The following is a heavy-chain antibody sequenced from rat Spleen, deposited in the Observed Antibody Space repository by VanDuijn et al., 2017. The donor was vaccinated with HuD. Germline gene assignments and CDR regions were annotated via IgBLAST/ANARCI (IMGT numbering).Heavy chain of an antibody. D-gene: IGHD1-3*01. J-gene: IGHJ4*01. Sequence: VQLKESGPGLVQPSQTLSLTCTVSGFSLTSNGVSWVRQPPGKGLEWIAAISSGGNTYYNSALKSRLSISRDTSKNQVFLKMNSLQSEDTTTYYCARGAYGSYVMDAWGQGASVTVSS. CDR1: GFSLTSNG. CDR2: ISSGGNT. CDR3: ARGAYGSYVMDA. V-gene: IGHV2S12*01.